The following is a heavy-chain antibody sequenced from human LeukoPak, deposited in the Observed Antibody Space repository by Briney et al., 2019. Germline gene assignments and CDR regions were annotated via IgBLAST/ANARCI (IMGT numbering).Heavy chain of an antibody. J-gene: IGHJ5*02. Sequence: ASVKVSCKASGYTFTGYYMHWVRQAPGQGLEWMGWINPNSGGTNYAQKFQGRVTMTRDTSISTAYMELSRLRSDDTAVYYCAVTTSWDGWFDPWGQGTLVTVSS. CDR2: INPNSGGT. D-gene: IGHD4-17*01. CDR1: GYTFTGYY. V-gene: IGHV1-2*02. CDR3: AVTTSWDGWFDP.